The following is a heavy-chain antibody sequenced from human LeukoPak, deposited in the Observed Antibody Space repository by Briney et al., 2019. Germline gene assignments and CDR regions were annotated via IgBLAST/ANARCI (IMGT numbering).Heavy chain of an antibody. Sequence: PSETLSLTCAVYGGSFSGYYWSWIRQPLGKGLEWIGEINHSGSTNYNPSLKSRVTISVDTSKNQFSLKLSSVTAADTAVYYCARKARGWYSVDYWGQGTLVTVSS. CDR2: INHSGST. D-gene: IGHD6-19*01. V-gene: IGHV4-34*01. J-gene: IGHJ4*02. CDR3: ARKARGWYSVDY. CDR1: GGSFSGYY.